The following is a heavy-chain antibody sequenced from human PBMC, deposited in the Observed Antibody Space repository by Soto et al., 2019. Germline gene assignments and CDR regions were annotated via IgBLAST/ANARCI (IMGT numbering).Heavy chain of an antibody. V-gene: IGHV1-58*02. D-gene: IGHD6-19*01. J-gene: IGHJ5*02. CDR1: GFTFTSPA. CDR2: IVVGSGNI. CDR3: AATSIAVAGTPTWFDP. Sequence: SVKVSCKASGFTFTSPAMQWVRQARGQRLEWIGWIVVGSGNINYEQKFQERVTITRDMSTSTAYMELSSLRSEDTAVYYCAATSIAVAGTPTWFDPWGQGTLVTVSS.